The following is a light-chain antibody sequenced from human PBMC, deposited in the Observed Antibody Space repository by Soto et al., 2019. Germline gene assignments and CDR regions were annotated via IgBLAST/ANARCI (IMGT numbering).Light chain of an antibody. CDR1: GSDIGNYDY. Sequence: QSALTQPASVAGSPGQSISISCTGSGSDIGNYDYVSWYQQHPGKAPRLIIFEVSNRPSGVSDRFSGSKSGNTASLTISGLQPEDEADYHCSSYTRTASLILFGGGTQLTVL. CDR2: EVS. J-gene: IGLJ2*01. CDR3: SSYTRTASLIL. V-gene: IGLV2-14*01.